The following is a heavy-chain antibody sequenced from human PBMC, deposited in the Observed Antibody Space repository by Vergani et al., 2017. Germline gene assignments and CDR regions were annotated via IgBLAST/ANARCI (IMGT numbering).Heavy chain of an antibody. V-gene: IGHV4-39*01. CDR1: GGSFFNRRYY. CDR2: MGYNGRA. J-gene: IGHJ4*02. Sequence: QLQLQESGPGLVKPSGTLSLTCSVTGGSFFNRRYYWGWIRQPPGKGLEWIGSMGYNGRAYYTLPLRRRVAISIDTSKMQFSLKLYSLTAADTAIYYCARHVTQDYYNDSDYFDYWGRGTLVTVSS. D-gene: IGHD3-22*01. CDR3: ARHVTQDYYNDSDYFDY.